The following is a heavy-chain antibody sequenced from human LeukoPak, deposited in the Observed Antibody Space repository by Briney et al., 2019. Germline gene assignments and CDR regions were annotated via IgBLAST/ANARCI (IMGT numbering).Heavy chain of an antibody. V-gene: IGHV4-38-2*02. J-gene: IGHJ4*02. CDR2: IYHSGST. CDR3: ARDWPHVTTVTV. D-gene: IGHD4-17*01. CDR1: GYSISSGYY. Sequence: RPSETLSLTCTASGYSISSGYYWGWIRQPPGKGLEWIGSIYHSGSTYYNPSLKSRVTISVDTSKNQFSLKLSSVTAADTAVYYCARDWPHVTTVTVWGQGTLVTVSS.